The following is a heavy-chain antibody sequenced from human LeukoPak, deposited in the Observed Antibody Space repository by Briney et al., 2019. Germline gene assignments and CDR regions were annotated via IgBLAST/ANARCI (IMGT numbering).Heavy chain of an antibody. CDR1: GFTFSSYE. CDR2: ISSSGSTI. Sequence: GGSLRLSCAASGFTFSSYEMNWVRQAPGKGLEWVSYISSSGSTIYYADSVKGRFTISRDNAKNSLYLQMNSLRAEDTAVYYCARDLYYYDSSGYPPYYWGQGTLVTVSS. V-gene: IGHV3-48*03. D-gene: IGHD3-22*01. J-gene: IGHJ4*02. CDR3: ARDLYYYDSSGYPPYY.